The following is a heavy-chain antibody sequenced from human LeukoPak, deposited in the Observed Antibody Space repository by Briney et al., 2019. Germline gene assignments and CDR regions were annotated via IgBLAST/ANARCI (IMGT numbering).Heavy chain of an antibody. CDR2: IYSGGGT. Sequence: PGGSLRLSCAASGFTVSTNYMSWVRQAPGKGLEWVSLIYSGGGTYYADSVKGRFTISRDNSRNTLSLQMNSLRVDDPAVYYCARGFRSVTTWGYFDYWGQGALVTVSS. CDR1: GFTVSTNY. J-gene: IGHJ4*02. D-gene: IGHD4-17*01. V-gene: IGHV3-66*01. CDR3: ARGFRSVTTWGYFDY.